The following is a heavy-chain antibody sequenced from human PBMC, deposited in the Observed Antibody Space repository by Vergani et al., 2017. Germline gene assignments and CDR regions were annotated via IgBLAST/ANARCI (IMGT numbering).Heavy chain of an antibody. D-gene: IGHD3-3*01. CDR1: GGSISSGGYY. V-gene: IGHV4-31*03. J-gene: IGHJ6*02. CDR2: IYYSGST. CDR3: GRDNKGKVDFGVVRYYYYGMDV. Sequence: QVQLQESGPGLVKPSQTLSLTCTVSGGSISSGGYYWSWIRQHPGKGLEWIGYIYYSGSTYYNPSLKIRVTISVDTSKNQFSLKLSSVTAADTAVYYCGRDNKGKVDFGVVRYYYYGMDVWGQGTTVTVSS.